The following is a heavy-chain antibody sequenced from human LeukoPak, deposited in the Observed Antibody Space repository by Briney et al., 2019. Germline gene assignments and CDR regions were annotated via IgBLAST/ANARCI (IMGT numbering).Heavy chain of an antibody. V-gene: IGHV4-4*02. Sequence: SGTLSLTCAVSGGSISSSNWWSWVRQPPEKGLEWIGEIYHSGSTNYNPSLKSRVTISVDKSKNQFSLKMSSVTAADTAIYYCATEEGLVWARAPGGFFDLWGRGTLVTVSA. CDR3: ATEEGLVWARAPGGFFDL. D-gene: IGHD3-10*01. J-gene: IGHJ2*01. CDR1: GGSISSSNW. CDR2: IYHSGST.